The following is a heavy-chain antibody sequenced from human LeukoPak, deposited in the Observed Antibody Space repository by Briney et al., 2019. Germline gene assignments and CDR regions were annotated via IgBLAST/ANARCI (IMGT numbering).Heavy chain of an antibody. CDR2: IYYSGST. J-gene: IGHJ3*02. CDR3: ARETPYCSSISCYRLNAFDI. CDR1: GGSISSGDYY. V-gene: IGHV4-30-4*08. D-gene: IGHD2-2*01. Sequence: PSETLSLTCTVSGGSISSGDYYWSWIRQPPGKGLEWIGYIYYSGSTYYNPSLKSRVTISVDTSKNQFSLKLSSVTAADTAVYYCARETPYCSSISCYRLNAFDIWGQGTMVTVSS.